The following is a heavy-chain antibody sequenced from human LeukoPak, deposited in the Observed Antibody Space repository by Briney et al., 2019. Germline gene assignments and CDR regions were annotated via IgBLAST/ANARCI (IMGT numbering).Heavy chain of an antibody. Sequence: KSGGSLRLSCAASGFTFSSYSMNWVRQAPGKGLEGVSSISSSSSYIYYADSVKGRFTISRDNAKNSLYLQMNSLRAEDTAVYYCAREWVAARPWFDPWGQGTLVTVSS. CDR3: AREWVAARPWFDP. CDR1: GFTFSSYS. CDR2: ISSSSSYI. V-gene: IGHV3-21*01. D-gene: IGHD6-6*01. J-gene: IGHJ5*02.